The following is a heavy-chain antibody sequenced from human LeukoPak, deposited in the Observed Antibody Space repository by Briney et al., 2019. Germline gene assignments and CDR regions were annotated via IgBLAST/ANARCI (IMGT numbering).Heavy chain of an antibody. CDR2: ISYDGSNK. CDR1: GFTFSSYA. D-gene: IGHD2-21*02. J-gene: IGHJ4*02. V-gene: IGHV3-30-3*01. Sequence: GGSLRLSRAASGFTFSSYAMHWVRQAPGKGLEWVAVISYDGSNKYYADSVKGRFTISRDNSKNTLYLQMNSLRAEDTAVYYCARGDLFDYWGQGTLVTVSS. CDR3: ARGDLFDY.